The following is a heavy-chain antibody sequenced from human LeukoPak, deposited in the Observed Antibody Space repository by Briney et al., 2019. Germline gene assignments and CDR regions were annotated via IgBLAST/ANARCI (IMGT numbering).Heavy chain of an antibody. J-gene: IGHJ4*02. Sequence: PSETLSLTCTVSGGSISSSSYYWGWIRQPPGKGLEWIGEINHSGSTNYNPSLKSRVTISVDTSKNQFSLKLSSVTAADTAVYYCARVHYYDSSGYPLFDYWGQGTLVTVSS. V-gene: IGHV4-39*07. CDR3: ARVHYYDSSGYPLFDY. CDR1: GGSISSSSYY. CDR2: INHSGST. D-gene: IGHD3-22*01.